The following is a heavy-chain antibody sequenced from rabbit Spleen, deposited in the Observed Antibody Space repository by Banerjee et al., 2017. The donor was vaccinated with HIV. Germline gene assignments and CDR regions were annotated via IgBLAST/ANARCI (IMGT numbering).Heavy chain of an antibody. J-gene: IGHJ4*01. CDR3: ARDGAGGSYFAL. V-gene: IGHV1S7*01. Sequence: QLVESGGGLVQPGRSLKLSCKASGFDFSRYYVSWVRQAPGKGLEWIGDIDPIFGIAVYASWLNGRFTISSHNAQNTLYLQLNSLTAADTATYFCARDGAGGSYFALWGQGTLVTVS. D-gene: IGHD8-1*01. CDR1: GFDFSRYY. CDR2: IDPIFGIA.